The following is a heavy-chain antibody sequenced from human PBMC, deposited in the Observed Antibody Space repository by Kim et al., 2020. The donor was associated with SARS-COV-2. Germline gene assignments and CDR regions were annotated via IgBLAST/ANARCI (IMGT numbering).Heavy chain of an antibody. D-gene: IGHD3-22*01. J-gene: IGHJ5*02. Sequence: SETLSLTCTVSGGSISSGDYYWSWIRQPPGKGLEWIGYIYYSGSTYYNPSLKSRVTISVDTSKNQFSLKLSSVTAADTAVYYCARVFLPYYYDSSGYSPGGWFDPWGQGTLVTVSS. CDR1: GGSISSGDYY. CDR2: IYYSGST. CDR3: ARVFLPYYYDSSGYSPGGWFDP. V-gene: IGHV4-30-4*01.